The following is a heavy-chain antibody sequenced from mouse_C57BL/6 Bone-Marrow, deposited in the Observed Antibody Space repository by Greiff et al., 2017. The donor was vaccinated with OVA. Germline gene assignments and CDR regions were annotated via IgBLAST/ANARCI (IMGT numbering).Heavy chain of an antibody. V-gene: IGHV1-19*01. Sequence: EVQLQQSGPVLVKPGASVKMSCKASGYTFTDYYMNWVKQSHGKSLEWIGVINPYNGGTSYNQKFKGKATLTVDKSSSTAYMELNSLTSEYSAVYYCARWSYGSNFDYWGQGTTLTVSS. D-gene: IGHD1-1*01. CDR3: ARWSYGSNFDY. CDR1: GYTFTDYY. CDR2: INPYNGGT. J-gene: IGHJ2*01.